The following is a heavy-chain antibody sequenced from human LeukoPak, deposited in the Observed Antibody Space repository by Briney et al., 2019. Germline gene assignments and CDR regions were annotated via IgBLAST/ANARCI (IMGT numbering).Heavy chain of an antibody. Sequence: GGSLRLSCAASGFSFRNYGMHWVRQAPGKGLDWVAFIVSVVSDKYYADSVKGRFTISRDNSKNSLYLQMNRLRAEDKAVYYCVKAAQRGFDYSNSLQNWGQGILVTVSS. J-gene: IGHJ1*01. CDR2: IVSVVSDK. D-gene: IGHD4-11*01. CDR1: GFSFRNYG. CDR3: VKAAQRGFDYSNSLQN. V-gene: IGHV3-30*02.